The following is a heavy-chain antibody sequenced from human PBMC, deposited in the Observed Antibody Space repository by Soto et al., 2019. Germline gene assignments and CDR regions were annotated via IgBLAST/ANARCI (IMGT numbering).Heavy chain of an antibody. CDR2: ISSSSSTI. Sequence: GGSVRLSCAASGFTFSSYSMNWVRQAPGKGLEWVSHISSSSSTIYYADSVKGRFTISRDNAKNSLYLQINSLRAEDTAVYYFAREGGYDLMSDYYYGMDVWGQGTTVTVSS. CDR3: AREGGYDLMSDYYYGMDV. V-gene: IGHV3-48*01. CDR1: GFTFSSYS. J-gene: IGHJ6*02. D-gene: IGHD5-12*01.